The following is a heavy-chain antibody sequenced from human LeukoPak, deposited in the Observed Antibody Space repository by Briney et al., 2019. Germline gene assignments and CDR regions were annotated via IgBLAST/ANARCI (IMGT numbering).Heavy chain of an antibody. CDR2: ISGSGGST. Sequence: GGSLRLSCAASGFTFSSYAMSWVRQAPGKGLEWVSAISGSGGSTYYADSVKGRFTISRDNSKNTLYLQMNSLRAEDTAVYDCAKDDGYGDYGYDYWGQGTLVTVSS. CDR1: GFTFSSYA. V-gene: IGHV3-23*01. CDR3: AKDDGYGDYGYDY. D-gene: IGHD4-17*01. J-gene: IGHJ4*02.